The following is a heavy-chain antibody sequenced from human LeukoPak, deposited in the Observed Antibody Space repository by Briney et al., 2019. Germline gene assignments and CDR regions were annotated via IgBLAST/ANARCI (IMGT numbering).Heavy chain of an antibody. CDR2: INPSGGST. D-gene: IGHD5-18*01. V-gene: IGHV1-46*01. Sequence: ASVKVSCKASGYTFISYYMYWVRQAPGQGLEWMGIINPSGGSTSYAQKFQGRVTMTRDTSTSTVYMELNSLTSEDTAVYHCAKNVRDTGTFDYWGQGTLVTVSS. CDR1: GYTFISYY. J-gene: IGHJ4*02. CDR3: AKNVRDTGTFDY.